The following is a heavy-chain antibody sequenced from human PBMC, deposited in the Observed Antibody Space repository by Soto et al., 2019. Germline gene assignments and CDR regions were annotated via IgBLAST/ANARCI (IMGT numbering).Heavy chain of an antibody. Sequence: PGGSLRLSCAASGFTFSSYGMHWVRQAPGKGLEWVAVISYDGSNKYYADSVKGRFTISRDNSKNTLYLQMNSLRAEDTAVYYCAAYDILTGYPFVNKANPDTIDAFDIWGQGTMVTVSS. CDR2: ISYDGSNK. CDR3: AAYDILTGYPFVNKANPDTIDAFDI. V-gene: IGHV3-30*03. J-gene: IGHJ3*02. CDR1: GFTFSSYG. D-gene: IGHD3-9*01.